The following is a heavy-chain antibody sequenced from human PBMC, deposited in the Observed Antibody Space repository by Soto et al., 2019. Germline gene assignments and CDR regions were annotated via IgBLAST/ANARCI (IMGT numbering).Heavy chain of an antibody. D-gene: IGHD2-15*01. Sequence: QVQLVESGGGVVQPGRSLRLSCAASGFTFSSYAMHWVRQAPGKGLEWVAVISYDGSNKYYADSVKGRFTISRDNSKNPLYLQMNSLRAEDTAVYYCAREVEDIASQLADYWGQGTLVTVSS. CDR3: AREVEDIASQLADY. CDR1: GFTFSSYA. CDR2: ISYDGSNK. V-gene: IGHV3-30-3*01. J-gene: IGHJ4*02.